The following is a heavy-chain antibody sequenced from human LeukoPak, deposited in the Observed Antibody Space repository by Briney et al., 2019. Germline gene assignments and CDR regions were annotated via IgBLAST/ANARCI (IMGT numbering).Heavy chain of an antibody. D-gene: IGHD3-10*01. CDR3: TRDYSWFGELYFDY. J-gene: IGHJ4*02. Sequence: PGGSLRLSCTASGFNFGDYDMSWVRQAPGKGLEWVGFIRSKAYGGTTEYAASVKGRFTILRDDSKSIAYLQMNSLKTEDTAVYYCTRDYSWFGELYFDYWGQGTLVTVSP. V-gene: IGHV3-49*04. CDR2: IRSKAYGGTT. CDR1: GFNFGDYD.